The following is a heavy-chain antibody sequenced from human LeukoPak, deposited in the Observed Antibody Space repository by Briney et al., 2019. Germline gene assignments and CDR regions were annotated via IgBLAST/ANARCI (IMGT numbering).Heavy chain of an antibody. CDR1: GGSISSYY. D-gene: IGHD3-3*01. J-gene: IGHJ5*02. V-gene: IGHV4-59*01. CDR2: IYYSGST. CDR3: ARTSTYYDFWSGYYPTNWFDP. Sequence: SETLSLTCTVSGGSISSYYWSWIRQPPGKGLEWIGYIYYSGSTNYNPSLKSRVTISVDTSKSEFSLKLSSVTAADTAVYYCARTSTYYDFWSGYYPTNWFDPWGQGTLVTVSS.